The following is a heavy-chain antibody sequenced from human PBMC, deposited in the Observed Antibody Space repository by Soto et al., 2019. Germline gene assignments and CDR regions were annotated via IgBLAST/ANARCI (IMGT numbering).Heavy chain of an antibody. CDR1: GGSISSYY. D-gene: IGHD4-17*01. CDR2: IYYSGST. Sequence: SETLSLTCTVSGGSISSYYWSWIRQPPGKGLEWIGYIYYSGSTNYNPSLKSRVIISVDTSRNHFSLKLSFLTAADTAVYYCAGRYGDYFDYWGQGTRVTVSS. V-gene: IGHV4-59*12. CDR3: AGRYGDYFDY. J-gene: IGHJ4*02.